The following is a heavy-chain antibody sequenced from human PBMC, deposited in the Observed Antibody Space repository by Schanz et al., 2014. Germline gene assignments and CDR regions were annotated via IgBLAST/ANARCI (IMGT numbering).Heavy chain of an antibody. CDR3: AREDYLDSSGYSCGY. J-gene: IGHJ4*02. Sequence: QVQLVQSGAEVKKPGASVKVSCKTSGYTFNSYALHWVRQAPGQGLEWVGWINTNTGNPTYAQGFTGRFVFSLDTSVSTAYLQISSLKADDTAVYYCAREDYLDSSGYSCGYWGQGTLVTVSS. D-gene: IGHD3-22*01. V-gene: IGHV7-4-1*02. CDR2: INTNTGNP. CDR1: GYTFNSYA.